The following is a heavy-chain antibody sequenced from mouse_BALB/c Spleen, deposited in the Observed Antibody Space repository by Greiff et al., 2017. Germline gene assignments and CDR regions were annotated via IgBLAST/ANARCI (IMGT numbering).Heavy chain of an antibody. CDR2: ISSGSSTI. CDR1: GFTFSSFG. V-gene: IGHV5-17*02. J-gene: IGHJ4*01. CDR3: ARSGTDYGNYMDY. Sequence: EVKLVESGGGLVQPGGSRKLSCAASGFTFSSFGMHWVRQAPEKGLEWVTYISSGSSTIYYADTVKGRFTISRDNPKNTLFLQMTSLRSEDTAMYYCARSGTDYGNYMDYWGQGTSVTVSS. D-gene: IGHD2-1*01.